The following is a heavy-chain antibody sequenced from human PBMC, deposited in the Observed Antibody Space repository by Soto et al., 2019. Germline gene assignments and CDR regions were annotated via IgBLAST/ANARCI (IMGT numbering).Heavy chain of an antibody. V-gene: IGHV3-33*01. Sequence: GGSLRLSCAASGFTFSSYGMHWVRQAPGKGLEWVAVIWYDGSNKYYADSVKGRLTISRDNSKNTLYLQMNSLRAEDTAVYYCARDQDTMVSGEYYYYGMDVWGQGTTVTVSS. J-gene: IGHJ6*02. CDR3: ARDQDTMVSGEYYYYGMDV. D-gene: IGHD3-10*01. CDR2: IWYDGSNK. CDR1: GFTFSSYG.